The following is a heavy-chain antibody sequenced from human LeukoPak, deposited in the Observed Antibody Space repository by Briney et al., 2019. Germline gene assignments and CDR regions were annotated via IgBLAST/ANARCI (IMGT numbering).Heavy chain of an antibody. CDR2: ISSSGTYI. V-gene: IGHV3-21*01. J-gene: IGHJ6*03. D-gene: IGHD3-16*01. Sequence: GGSLRLSCAASGFSFSSYSLNWVRQAPGRGLEWISSISSSGTYIYYADSVKGRFTISRDNAKNSLGLQMNSLRVEDTAVYYCARDQSTRFLQYYYMDVWGEETTVTVS. CDR3: ARDQSTRFLQYYYMDV. CDR1: GFSFSSYS.